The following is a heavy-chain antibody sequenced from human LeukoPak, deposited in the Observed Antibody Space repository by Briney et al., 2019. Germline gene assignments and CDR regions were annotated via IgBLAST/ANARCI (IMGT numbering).Heavy chain of an antibody. CDR2: ISGDNGNT. CDR3: ARDQLSRGVWFDP. Sequence: ASVKVSCKASGYTFTRYGISWVRQAPGQGLEWMGWISGDNGNTNYAQKLQGRVIMTTDTSTSTAYMELRSLRSDDTAVYYCARDQLSRGVWFDPWGQGTLVTVSS. J-gene: IGHJ5*02. D-gene: IGHD1-1*01. CDR1: GYTFTRYG. V-gene: IGHV1-18*01.